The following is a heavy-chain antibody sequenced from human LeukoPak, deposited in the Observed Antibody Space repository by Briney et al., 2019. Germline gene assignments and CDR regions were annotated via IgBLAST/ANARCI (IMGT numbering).Heavy chain of an antibody. Sequence: PGGSLRLSCAASGFTFSSYAMSWVRQAPGKGLEWVSAISGSGGSTYYADSVKGRFTISRDNSKNTLYLQMNSLRAEDTAVYYCAKEPVGDCDSSGYYYVGAFDIWGQGTMVTVSS. J-gene: IGHJ3*02. CDR3: AKEPVGDCDSSGYYYVGAFDI. CDR2: ISGSGGST. D-gene: IGHD3-22*01. V-gene: IGHV3-23*01. CDR1: GFTFSSYA.